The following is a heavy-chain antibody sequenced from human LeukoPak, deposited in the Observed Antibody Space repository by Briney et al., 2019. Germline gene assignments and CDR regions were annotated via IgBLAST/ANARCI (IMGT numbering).Heavy chain of an antibody. CDR2: ISGSDGST. J-gene: IGHJ3*02. V-gene: IGHV3-23*01. D-gene: IGHD4-17*01. CDR1: GFTFSSYA. CDR3: AKTSYGEVNDAFDI. Sequence: GGSLRLSCAASGFTFSSYAMTWVRQAPGKGLEWVSAISGSDGSTYHADSVKGRFTISRDNSKNTLSLQMNSLRAEDTAVCYCAKTSYGEVNDAFDIWGQGTMVTVSS.